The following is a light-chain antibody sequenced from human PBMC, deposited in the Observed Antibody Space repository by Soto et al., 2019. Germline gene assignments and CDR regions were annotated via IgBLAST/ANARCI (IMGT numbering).Light chain of an antibody. CDR2: GAS. V-gene: IGKV3-20*01. CDR1: QSVSSSY. J-gene: IGKJ2*02. CDR3: QQYGSSPCT. Sequence: EIVLTQSRSTLYLSPGERAILSCRASQSVSSSYLAWYQQKPGQAPRLLIYGASSRATGIPDRFSGSGSGTDITLTISRLEPEDFAVYYCQQYGSSPCTFGQGTKLEIK.